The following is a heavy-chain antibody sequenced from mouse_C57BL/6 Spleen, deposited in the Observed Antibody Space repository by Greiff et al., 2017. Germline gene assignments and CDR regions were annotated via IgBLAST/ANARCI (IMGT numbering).Heavy chain of an antibody. J-gene: IGHJ4*01. CDR3: ARGGNSTYYAMDY. CDR1: GYTFTSYG. CDR2: IYPRSGNT. V-gene: IGHV1-81*01. D-gene: IGHD2-1*01. Sequence: VQLQQSGAELARPGASVKLSCKASGYTFTSYGISWVKQRTGQGLEWIGEIYPRSGNTYYNEKFKGKAKLTADTSSSTAYMQLSSLTSEDSAVYYCARGGNSTYYAMDYWGQGTSVTVSS.